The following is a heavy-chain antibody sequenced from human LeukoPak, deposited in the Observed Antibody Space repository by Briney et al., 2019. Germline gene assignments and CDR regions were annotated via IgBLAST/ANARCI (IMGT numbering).Heavy chain of an antibody. V-gene: IGHV4-59*08. CDR1: GGFISSYY. CDR2: IYYSGST. J-gene: IGHJ6*02. CDR3: ARHGSGSYRWGYYYYGMDV. Sequence: SETLSLTCTVPGGFISSYYWSWIRQPPGKGLEWIGDIYYSGSTNYNPSLKSRVTIAVHTSQTRFSLKLSSVTAAEPAVYYCARHGSGSYRWGYYYYGMDVWGQGTTVTVSS. D-gene: IGHD1-26*01.